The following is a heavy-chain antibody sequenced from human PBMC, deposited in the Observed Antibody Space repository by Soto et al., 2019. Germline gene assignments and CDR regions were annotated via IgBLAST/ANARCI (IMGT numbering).Heavy chain of an antibody. CDR2: ISKDGSSK. CDR3: AKTAPDWLPFYYFDY. CDR1: GFTFRDYA. Sequence: GGSLRLSCTASGFTFRDYAMHWVRQAPGKGLEWVAVISKDGSSKYYADSVKGRLTISRDNFKNTLFLQMNSLRTDDTAVYYCAKTAPDWLPFYYFDYWGQGTLVTVSS. D-gene: IGHD3-9*01. V-gene: IGHV3-30-3*02. J-gene: IGHJ4*02.